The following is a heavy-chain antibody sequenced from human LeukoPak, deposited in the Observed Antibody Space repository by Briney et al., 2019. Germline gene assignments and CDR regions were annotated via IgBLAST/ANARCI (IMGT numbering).Heavy chain of an antibody. V-gene: IGHV1-18*01. CDR2: ISAYNGNT. CDR1: GYTFTSYG. CDR3: ARDTRRYYDFWGRRELDY. Sequence: ASVKVSCKASGYTFTSYGISWVRQAPGQGLEWMGWISAYNGNTNYAQKLQGRVTMTTDTSTRTAYMELRSLRSDDTAVYYCARDTRRYYDFWGRRELDYWGQGTLVTVSS. J-gene: IGHJ4*02. D-gene: IGHD3-3*01.